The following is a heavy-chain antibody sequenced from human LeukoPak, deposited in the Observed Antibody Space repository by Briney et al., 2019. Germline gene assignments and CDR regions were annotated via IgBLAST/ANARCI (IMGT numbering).Heavy chain of an antibody. J-gene: IGHJ5*02. CDR1: GGSISSSSYY. V-gene: IGHV4-39*07. CDR3: ARGRLDWFDP. CDR2: IYYSGST. Sequence: SETLSLTCTVSGGSISSSSYYWGWIRQPPGKGLEWIGSIYYSGSTYYNPSLKSRVTISVDTSKNQFSLKLSSVTAADTAVYYCARGRLDWFDPWGQGTLVTVSS.